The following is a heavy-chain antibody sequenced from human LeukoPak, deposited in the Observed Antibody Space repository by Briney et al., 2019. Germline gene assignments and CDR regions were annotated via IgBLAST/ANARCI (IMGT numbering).Heavy chain of an antibody. V-gene: IGHV3-30*02. J-gene: IGHJ4*02. CDR1: GFTSSSYG. Sequence: GGSLRLSCAASGFTSSSYGMHWVRQAPGKGLEWVAFIRYDGSNKYYADSVKGRFTISRDNSKNTLYLQMNSLRAEDTAVYYCAKDYPPAYYHDSSGGGPVDYWGQGTLVTVSS. D-gene: IGHD3-22*01. CDR3: AKDYPPAYYHDSSGGGPVDY. CDR2: IRYDGSNK.